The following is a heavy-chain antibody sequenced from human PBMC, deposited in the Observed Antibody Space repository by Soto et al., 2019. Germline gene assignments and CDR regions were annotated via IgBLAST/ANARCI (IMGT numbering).Heavy chain of an antibody. Sequence: EVQLVESGGGLEQPGRSLRLSCTASGFTFSDYAMSWFRQAPGKGLEWVGFIRSKGYGGATEYAASVKGRITISRDDSKGIAYLQMNSLKTEDTAVYYCTRRGTIAAAEVWGQGTLVTV. J-gene: IGHJ4*02. CDR2: IRSKGYGGAT. D-gene: IGHD6-13*01. CDR1: GFTFSDYA. V-gene: IGHV3-49*03. CDR3: TRRGTIAAAEV.